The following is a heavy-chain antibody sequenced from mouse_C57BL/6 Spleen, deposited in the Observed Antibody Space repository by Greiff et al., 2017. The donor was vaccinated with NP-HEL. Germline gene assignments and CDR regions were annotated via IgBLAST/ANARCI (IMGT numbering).Heavy chain of an antibody. CDR3: ARGGDYDNFDY. V-gene: IGHV1-69*01. D-gene: IGHD2-4*01. Sequence: VQLQQSGAELVMPGASVKLSCKASGYTFTSYWMHWVKQRPGQGLEWIGEIDPSDSYTNYNQKFKGKSTLTVDKSSSTAYMQLSSLTSEDSAVYYCARGGDYDNFDYWGQGTTLTVSS. CDR1: GYTFTSYW. CDR2: IDPSDSYT. J-gene: IGHJ2*01.